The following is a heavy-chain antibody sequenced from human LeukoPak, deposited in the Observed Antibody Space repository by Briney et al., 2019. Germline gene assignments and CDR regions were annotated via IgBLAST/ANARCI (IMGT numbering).Heavy chain of an antibody. CDR3: ARDLARSKYFDL. D-gene: IGHD6-6*01. CDR1: GFTVSSNY. Sequence: PGGSLRLSCAASGFTVSSNYMSWVRQAPGKGLEWVSVIYSGGSTYYADSVKGRYTISRDNSKNTLYLQMNSLRAEDTAVYYCARDLARSKYFDLWGRGTLVTVSS. V-gene: IGHV3-53*01. CDR2: IYSGGST. J-gene: IGHJ2*01.